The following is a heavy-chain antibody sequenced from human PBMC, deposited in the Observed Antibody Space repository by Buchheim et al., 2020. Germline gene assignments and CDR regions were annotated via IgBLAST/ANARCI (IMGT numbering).Heavy chain of an antibody. J-gene: IGHJ5*02. Sequence: QVQLVQSGAEVKKPGSSVKVSCKASGGTFSSYAISWVRQAPGQGLEWMGRIIPILGIANYAQKFQGRVTITADKSTSTAYMGMSSLRSEDTAVYYCASYGYNYEWFDPWGQGTL. CDR3: ASYGYNYEWFDP. CDR1: GGTFSSYA. D-gene: IGHD5-24*01. V-gene: IGHV1-69*04. CDR2: IIPILGIA.